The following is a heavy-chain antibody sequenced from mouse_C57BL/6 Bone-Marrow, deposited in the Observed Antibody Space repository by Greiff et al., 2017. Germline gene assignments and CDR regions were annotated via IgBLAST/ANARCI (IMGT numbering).Heavy chain of an antibody. D-gene: IGHD1-1*01. V-gene: IGHV1-82*01. CDR1: GYAFSSSW. Sequence: VQLKQSGPELVKPGASVKISCKASGYAFSSSWMNWVKQRPGKGLEWIGRIYPGDGDTNYNGKFKGKATLTADKSSSTAYMQLSSLTSEDSAVYFCARGYYGSSFDYWGQGTTLTVSS. CDR3: ARGYYGSSFDY. J-gene: IGHJ2*01. CDR2: IYPGDGDT.